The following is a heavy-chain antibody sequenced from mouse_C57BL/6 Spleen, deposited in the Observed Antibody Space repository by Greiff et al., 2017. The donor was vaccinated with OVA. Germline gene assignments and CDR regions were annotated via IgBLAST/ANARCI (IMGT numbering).Heavy chain of an antibody. D-gene: IGHD4-1*01. V-gene: IGHV5-6*01. CDR3: ARRLAGDYFDY. CDR1: GFTFSSYG. J-gene: IGHJ2*01. Sequence: EVQRVESGGDLVKPGGSLKLSCAASGFTFSSYGMSWVRQTPDKRLEWVATISSGGSYTYYPDSVKGRVTFTRDNAKNTRYLQMSSLTSEDSAMYDYARRLAGDYFDYWGQGTTLTVSS. CDR2: ISSGGSYT.